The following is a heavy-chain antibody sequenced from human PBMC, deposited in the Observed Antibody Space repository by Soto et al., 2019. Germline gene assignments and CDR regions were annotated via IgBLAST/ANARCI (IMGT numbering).Heavy chain of an antibody. J-gene: IGHJ3*02. D-gene: IGHD3-22*01. Sequence: PGVCQRLSWVACWLTFSDYYMSWIRQAPGTGLEWVSYISSSCSTIYYADSVKGRFTISWDNAKNSPYLQMKSLRAEDTAVYYCARGNYYDSSGYHRWDGAFAIWGKGTMVTVSS. CDR1: WLTFSDYY. CDR3: ARGNYYDSSGYHRWDGAFAI. CDR2: ISSSCSTI. V-gene: IGHV3-11*01.